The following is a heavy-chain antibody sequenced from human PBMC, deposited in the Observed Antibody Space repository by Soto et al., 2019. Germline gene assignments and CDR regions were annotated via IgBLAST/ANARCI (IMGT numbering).Heavy chain of an antibody. D-gene: IGHD3-10*01. CDR1: GGSLSSYY. J-gene: IGHJ4*02. Sequence: QVQLQESGPGLVKPSETLSLTCTVAGGSLSSYYWSWIRQPPGKGLEWIGYIYYSGSTNYNPSLKSRVTISVDTSQNQFSLKLSSVTAADTAVYYCARDRAVSYFDYWGQGTLVTVSS. CDR3: ARDRAVSYFDY. CDR2: IYYSGST. V-gene: IGHV4-59*01.